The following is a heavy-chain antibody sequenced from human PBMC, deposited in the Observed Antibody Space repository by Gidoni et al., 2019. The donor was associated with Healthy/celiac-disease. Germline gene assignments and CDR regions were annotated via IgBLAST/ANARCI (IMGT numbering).Heavy chain of an antibody. CDR1: GFTFSSYA. CDR3: ASARIAAPRHGNSGAFDI. J-gene: IGHJ3*02. Sequence: QVQLVESGGGVVQPGRSLRLSCAASGFTFSSYAMHWVRQAPGKGLGWVAVISYDGSNKYYADSVKGRFTISRDNSKNTLYLQMNSLRAEDTAVYYCASARIAAPRHGNSGAFDIWGQGTMVTVSS. CDR2: ISYDGSNK. D-gene: IGHD6-13*01. V-gene: IGHV3-30-3*01.